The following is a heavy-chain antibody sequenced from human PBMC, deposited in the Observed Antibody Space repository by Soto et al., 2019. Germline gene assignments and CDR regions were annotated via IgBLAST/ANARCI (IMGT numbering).Heavy chain of an antibody. Sequence: GGSLRLSCAASGFTFSSYAMHWVRQAPGKGLEYVSAISSNGGSTYYANSVKGRFTISRDNSKNTLYLQMGSLRAEDMAMYYCARAGRGHYYYYYMDVWGKGTTVTVSS. D-gene: IGHD1-26*01. CDR3: ARAGRGHYYYYYMDV. J-gene: IGHJ6*03. CDR1: GFTFSSYA. V-gene: IGHV3-64*01. CDR2: ISSNGGST.